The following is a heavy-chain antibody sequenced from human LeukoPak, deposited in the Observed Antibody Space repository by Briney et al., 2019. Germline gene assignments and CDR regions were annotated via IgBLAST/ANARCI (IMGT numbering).Heavy chain of an antibody. J-gene: IGHJ4*02. D-gene: IGHD3-16*02. CDR2: MNPNSGRR. CDR3: ARGLRSDY. CDR1: GYIFSNYD. V-gene: IGHV1-8*01. Sequence: ASVKVSCKASGYIFSNYDISWVRQAPGHGLEWMGWMNPNSGRRVYAQKFQGRVTMTRNSSINTAYMELTSLRSDDRAVYYCARGLRSDYWGQGTLVTVSS.